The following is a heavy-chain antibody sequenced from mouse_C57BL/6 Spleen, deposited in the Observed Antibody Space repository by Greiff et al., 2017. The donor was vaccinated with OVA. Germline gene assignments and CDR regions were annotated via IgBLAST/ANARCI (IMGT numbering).Heavy chain of an antibody. V-gene: IGHV1-54*01. Sequence: VQLQQSGAELVRPGTSVKVSCKASGYAFTNYLIEWVKQRPGQGLEWIGVINPGSGGTNYNEKFKGKATLTADKSSSTAYMQLSSLTSDDSAVYFCARGGAPDYWGQGTTLTVSS. CDR3: ARGGAPDY. J-gene: IGHJ2*01. CDR2: INPGSGGT. CDR1: GYAFTNYL.